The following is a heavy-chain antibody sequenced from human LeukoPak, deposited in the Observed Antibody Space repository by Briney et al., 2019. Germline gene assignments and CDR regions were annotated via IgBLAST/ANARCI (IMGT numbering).Heavy chain of an antibody. J-gene: IGHJ4*02. CDR3: ARGYDILTGYLDY. D-gene: IGHD3-9*01. V-gene: IGHV3-33*01. CDR1: GFTFSSYG. CDR2: IWYDGSNK. Sequence: GGSLRLSCAASGFTFSSYGMHWVRQAPGKGLEWVAVIWYDGSNKYYADSVKGRFTISRDNSKNTLYLQMNSLRAEDTAVYYRARGYDILTGYLDYWGQGTLVTVSS.